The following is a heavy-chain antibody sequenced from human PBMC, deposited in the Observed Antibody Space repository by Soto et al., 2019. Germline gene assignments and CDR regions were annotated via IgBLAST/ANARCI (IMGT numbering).Heavy chain of an antibody. CDR3: AGHSGITPEGRYDYGMDG. D-gene: IGHD1-26*01. J-gene: IGHJ6*02. Sequence: QVQLVQSGAEVKKPGSSVKVSCKASGGTFSSYAIIWVRQAPGHGLEWMGGIVPIFGTADYAQKFQGRVTITADESTRTAYLEMSSLKSEDTAVYYCAGHSGITPEGRYDYGMDGWGQGTTVTVSS. CDR2: IVPIFGTA. CDR1: GGTFSSYA. V-gene: IGHV1-69*12.